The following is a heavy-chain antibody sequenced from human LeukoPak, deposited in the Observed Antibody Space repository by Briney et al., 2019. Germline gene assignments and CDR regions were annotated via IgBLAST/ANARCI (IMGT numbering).Heavy chain of an antibody. Sequence: GGSLRLSCAASGFTFSDYYMSWIRQAPGKGLEWVSYISSSGSTKYHADSVRGRFTISRDNAKNSLYLQMNNLRAEDTAVYYCASVRTGTMDYWGQGTLVTVSS. J-gene: IGHJ4*02. CDR2: ISSSGSTK. CDR1: GFTFSDYY. V-gene: IGHV3-11*01. CDR3: ASVRTGTMDY. D-gene: IGHD1/OR15-1a*01.